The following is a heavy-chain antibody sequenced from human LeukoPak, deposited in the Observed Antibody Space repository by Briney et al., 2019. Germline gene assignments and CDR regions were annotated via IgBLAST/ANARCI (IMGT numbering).Heavy chain of an antibody. CDR3: AKFHVSGWYGRQYFDY. J-gene: IGHJ4*02. Sequence: SGGSLRLSCAASGFTFSSYGMHWVRQAPGKGLEWVAVISYDGSNKYYADSVKGRFTISRDNSKNTLYLQMNSLRAEDTAVYYCAKFHVSGWYGRQYFDYWGQGTLVTVSS. V-gene: IGHV3-30*18. CDR1: GFTFSSYG. D-gene: IGHD6-19*01. CDR2: ISYDGSNK.